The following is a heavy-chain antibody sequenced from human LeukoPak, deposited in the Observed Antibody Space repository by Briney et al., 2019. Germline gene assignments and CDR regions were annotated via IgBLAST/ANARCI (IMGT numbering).Heavy chain of an antibody. CDR3: ARVGVDYSGNIIKYFFDY. V-gene: IGHV4-59*01. CDR2: IYYSGST. D-gene: IGHD4-23*01. Sequence: SETLSLTCTVSGGSISSYQWSWIRQPPGKGLEWIGNIYYSGSTNYNPSLKSRVIISVDTSKNQFSLKLSPVTAADTAVYYCARVGVDYSGNIIKYFFDYWGQGTLVTVSS. J-gene: IGHJ4*02. CDR1: GGSISSYQ.